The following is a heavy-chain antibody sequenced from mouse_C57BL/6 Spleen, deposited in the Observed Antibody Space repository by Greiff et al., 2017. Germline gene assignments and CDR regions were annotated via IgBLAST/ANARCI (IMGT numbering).Heavy chain of an antibody. CDR1: GFTFSSYA. CDR3: ARDRGAY. V-gene: IGHV5-4*01. Sequence: EVKVVESGGGLVKPGGSLKLSCAASGFTFSSYAMSWVRQTPEKRLEWVATISDGGSYTYYPDNVKGRFTISRDNAKNNLYLQMGHLKSEDTAMYYCARDRGAYWGQGTLVTVSA. J-gene: IGHJ3*01. CDR2: ISDGGSYT.